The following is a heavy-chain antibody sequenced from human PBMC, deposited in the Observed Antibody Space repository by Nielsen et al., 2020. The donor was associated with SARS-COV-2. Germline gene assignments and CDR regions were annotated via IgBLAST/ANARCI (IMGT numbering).Heavy chain of an antibody. J-gene: IGHJ6*02. CDR2: IYSFGTT. CDR1: GFIVSSNY. V-gene: IGHV3-53*04. Sequence: GESLKISCAASGFIVSSNYMSWVRQAPGKGLEWVSVIYSFGTTYYADSVKGRFTISRHISKNMLYLQMSSLRAEDTAVYYCAVATIVAYPYYGMDVWGQGTTVTVSS. D-gene: IGHD5-24*01. CDR3: AVATIVAYPYYGMDV.